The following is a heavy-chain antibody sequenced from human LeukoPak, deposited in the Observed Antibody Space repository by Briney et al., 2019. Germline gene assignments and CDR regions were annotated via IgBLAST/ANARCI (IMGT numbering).Heavy chain of an antibody. D-gene: IGHD5-18*01. CDR2: IYYSGST. CDR3: ARVKREIQLWFFAFDI. V-gene: IGHV4-59*01. J-gene: IGHJ3*02. CDR1: GGSISSYY. Sequence: SETLSLTCTVSGGSISSYYWSWIRQPSGKGLEWIGYIYYSGSTNYNPSLKSRVTISVDTSKNQFSLKLSSVTAADTAVYYCARVKREIQLWFFAFDIWGQGTMVTVSS.